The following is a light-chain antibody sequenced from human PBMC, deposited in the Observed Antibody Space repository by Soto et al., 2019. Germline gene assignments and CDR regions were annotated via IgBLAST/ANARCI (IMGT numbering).Light chain of an antibody. J-gene: IGKJ1*01. Sequence: EIALTQSPGTLSLSPGERATLSCRASQSVTSNYLAWYQQKPGQAPRLLLFGASIRDTGIPVRVSGSGSGTDFTLTITRLEHEDFEVYYCHQYGSSPGTFGHGNQGEGK. V-gene: IGKV3-20*01. CDR2: GAS. CDR1: QSVTSNY. CDR3: HQYGSSPGT.